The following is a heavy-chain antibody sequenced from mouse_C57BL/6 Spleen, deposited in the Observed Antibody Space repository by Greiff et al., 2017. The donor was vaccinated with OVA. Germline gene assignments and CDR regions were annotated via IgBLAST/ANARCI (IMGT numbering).Heavy chain of an antibody. D-gene: IGHD1-1*01. CDR1: GYAFSSSW. CDR2: IYPGDGDT. V-gene: IGHV1-82*01. Sequence: VQVVESGPELVKPGASVKISCKASGYAFSSSWMNWVKQRPGKGLEWIGRIYPGDGDTNYNGKFKGKATLTADKSSSTAYMQLSSLTSEDSAVYFCARYGDAMDYWGQGTSVTVSS. CDR3: ARYGDAMDY. J-gene: IGHJ4*01.